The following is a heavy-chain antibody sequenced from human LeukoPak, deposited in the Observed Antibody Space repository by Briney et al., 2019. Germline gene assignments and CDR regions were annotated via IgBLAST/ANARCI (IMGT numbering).Heavy chain of an antibody. V-gene: IGHV4-59*08. J-gene: IGHJ1*01. Sequence: SETLSLTSTVSGGSISSYYWSWIRQPPGKGLEWIGYIYYSGSTNYNPSLKSRVTISVDTSKNQFSLKLSSVTAADTAVYYCASRSYYYDSSGYYYDYFQHWGQGTLVTVSS. D-gene: IGHD3-22*01. CDR3: ASRSYYYDSSGYYYDYFQH. CDR1: GGSISSYY. CDR2: IYYSGST.